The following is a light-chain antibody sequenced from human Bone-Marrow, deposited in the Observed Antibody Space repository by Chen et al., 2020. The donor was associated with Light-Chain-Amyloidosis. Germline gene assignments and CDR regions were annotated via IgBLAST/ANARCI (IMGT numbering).Light chain of an antibody. CDR3: QVWDRSSDRPV. CDR2: DDS. J-gene: IGLJ3*02. Sequence: SYVLTQSSSVSVAPGQTATIACGGNNLGSTSVHWYQQTPGQAPLLVVYDDSDRPSGIPERLAGSNSGNTATLTISRGEAGDEADYCCQVWDRSSDRPVFGGGTKLTVL. CDR1: NLGSTS. V-gene: IGLV3-21*02.